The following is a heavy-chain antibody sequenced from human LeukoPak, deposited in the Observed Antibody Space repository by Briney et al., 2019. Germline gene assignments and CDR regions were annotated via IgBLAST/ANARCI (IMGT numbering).Heavy chain of an antibody. J-gene: IGHJ6*03. D-gene: IGHD6-19*01. Sequence: GGSLRLSCAASGFTFSDYYMSWIRQAPGKGLEWVSYISSSGSTIYYADSVKGRFTISRDNAKNSLYLQMNSLRAEDTTVYYCARGDRSGWYPRPYYYYMDVWGKGTTVTVSS. V-gene: IGHV3-11*01. CDR3: ARGDRSGWYPRPYYYYMDV. CDR1: GFTFSDYY. CDR2: ISSSGSTI.